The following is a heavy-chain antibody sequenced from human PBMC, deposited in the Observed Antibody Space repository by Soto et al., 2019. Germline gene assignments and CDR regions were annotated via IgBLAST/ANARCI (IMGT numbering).Heavy chain of an antibody. Sequence: QVQLVESGGGVVQPGRSLRLSCAASGFTFSSYAMHWVRQAPGKGLEWVAVISYDGSNKYYADSVKGRFTISRDNSKNTLYLQMNSLRAEDTAVYYCASDRGVGATTWYFDYWGQGTLVTVSS. D-gene: IGHD1-26*01. CDR1: GFTFSSYA. V-gene: IGHV3-30-3*01. CDR3: ASDRGVGATTWYFDY. CDR2: ISYDGSNK. J-gene: IGHJ4*02.